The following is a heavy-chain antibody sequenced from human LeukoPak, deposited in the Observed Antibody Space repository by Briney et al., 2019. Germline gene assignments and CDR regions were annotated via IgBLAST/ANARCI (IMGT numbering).Heavy chain of an antibody. V-gene: IGHV1-69*05. J-gene: IGHJ3*02. D-gene: IGHD6-13*01. CDR1: GGTFSSYA. Sequence: SVKVSCKASGGTFSSYAISWVRQAPGPGLEWMGGIIPIFGTANYAQKLQGRVTITTDESTSTAYMELSSLRSEDTAVYYCGAAAGTAPLDDAFDIWGQGTMVTVSS. CDR3: GAAAGTAPLDDAFDI. CDR2: IIPIFGTA.